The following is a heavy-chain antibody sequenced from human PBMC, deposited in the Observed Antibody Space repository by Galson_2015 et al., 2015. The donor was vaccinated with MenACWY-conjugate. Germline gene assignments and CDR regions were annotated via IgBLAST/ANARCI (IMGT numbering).Heavy chain of an antibody. CDR3: ARDEDDRYRPFEY. Sequence: SVKVSCKASGYTFSSYGFSWVRQAPGQGLEWMGWISAYNGKTKYAEKVQGSVTMTTDTSTSTAYMALRSLRSADTAVYYCARDEDDRYRPFEYWGQGTLVTVSS. D-gene: IGHD5-12*01. CDR2: ISAYNGKT. V-gene: IGHV1-18*01. CDR1: GYTFSSYG. J-gene: IGHJ4*02.